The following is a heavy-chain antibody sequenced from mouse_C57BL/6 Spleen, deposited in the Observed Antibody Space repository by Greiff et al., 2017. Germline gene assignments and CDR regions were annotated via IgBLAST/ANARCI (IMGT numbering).Heavy chain of an antibody. CDR3: ARGEDITTVVDY. CDR2: IDPSDSYT. D-gene: IGHD1-1*01. Sequence: VQLQQPGAELVMPGASVKLSCKASGYTFTSYWMHWVKQRPGQGLEWIGEIDPSDSYTNYNQKFKGKSTLTVDKSSSTAYMQLSSLTSEDSAVYYCARGEDITTVVDYWGQGTTLTVSS. V-gene: IGHV1-69*01. CDR1: GYTFTSYW. J-gene: IGHJ2*01.